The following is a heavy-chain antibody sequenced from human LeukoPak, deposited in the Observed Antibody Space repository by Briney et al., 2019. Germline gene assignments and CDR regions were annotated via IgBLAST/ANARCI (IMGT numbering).Heavy chain of an antibody. CDR3: ATNTMFRGIHAFDI. Sequence: GESLKISCKASGYRFTSYWIGWVRQMPGKGLEWMGVIHPGEYERRYSPSFEGQVTISADKSISTAYMQWSSLKASDTAMYYCATNTMFRGIHAFDIWGQGTMVTVSS. D-gene: IGHD3-10*01. CDR1: GYRFTSYW. V-gene: IGHV5-51*01. CDR2: IHPGEYER. J-gene: IGHJ3*02.